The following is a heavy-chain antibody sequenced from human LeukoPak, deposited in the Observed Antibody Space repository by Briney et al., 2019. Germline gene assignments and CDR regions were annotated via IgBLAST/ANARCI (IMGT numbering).Heavy chain of an antibody. CDR2: IHDDGIVT. J-gene: IGHJ4*02. D-gene: IGHD3-16*01. Sequence: GGSLRLSCEASGFTFTTYSMTWVRQTPGKGLEWVANIHDDGIVTNYVDSVKGRFTISRDNARNSVYLQLNSLRAEDTALYYCARGRGWVDHWGQGTLVTVSS. CDR3: ARGRGWVDH. V-gene: IGHV3-7*01. CDR1: GFTFTTYS.